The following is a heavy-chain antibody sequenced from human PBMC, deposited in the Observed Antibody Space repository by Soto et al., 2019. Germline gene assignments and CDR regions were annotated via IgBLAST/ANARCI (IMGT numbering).Heavy chain of an antibody. CDR1: GYTFTSYG. V-gene: IGHV1-18*04. Sequence: QVQLVQSGAEVKKPGASVKVSCKASGYTFTSYGISWVRQAPGQGLEWMGWISAYNGNTNYAQKLQGRVTMTTDTSASTAYMELRSLRSDDTAVYYCARVSGRIQLWARQIWDYWGQGTLVTVSS. D-gene: IGHD5-18*01. J-gene: IGHJ4*02. CDR3: ARVSGRIQLWARQIWDY. CDR2: ISAYNGNT.